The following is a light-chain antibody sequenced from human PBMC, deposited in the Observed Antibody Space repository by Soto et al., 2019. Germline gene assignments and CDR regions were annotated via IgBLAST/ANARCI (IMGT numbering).Light chain of an antibody. V-gene: IGKV1-33*01. Sequence: IQMTQSPSSLSASVGDRVTITCQATQDIRKYLNRYQQKPGKAPKLLIYDASSLEPGVPSRFSGSGSWTDFTLTITSLQPEDFTTYYCQQYDNLPLIFGQGTRLEI. J-gene: IGKJ5*01. CDR1: QDIRKY. CDR3: QQYDNLPLI. CDR2: DAS.